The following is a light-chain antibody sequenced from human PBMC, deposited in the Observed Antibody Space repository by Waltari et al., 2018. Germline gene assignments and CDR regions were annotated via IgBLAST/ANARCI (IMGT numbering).Light chain of an antibody. J-gene: IGKJ2*01. CDR3: QQYKTYYT. Sequence: DIQMTQSPSTLSASVGDRVTTTCRASQSISIWLAWYKHKPGRAPELLNYRASYLESGVPSRFSGSGSGTEFTLTISSLQPDDFATYYCQQYKTYYTFGQGTKLEIK. V-gene: IGKV1-5*03. CDR1: QSISIW. CDR2: RAS.